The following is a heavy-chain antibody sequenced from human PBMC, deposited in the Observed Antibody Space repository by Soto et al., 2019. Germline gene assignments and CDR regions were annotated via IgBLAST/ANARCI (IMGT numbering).Heavy chain of an antibody. J-gene: IGHJ6*02. D-gene: IGHD3-10*01. CDR2: IKSKTDGGTT. Sequence: GGSLRLSCAASGFTFSNAWMNWVRQAPGKGLEWVGRIKSKTDGGTTDYAAPVKGRFTISRDDSKNTLYLQMNSLKTEDTAVYYCTTRPRSMVRGVNTYYYYGMDVWGQGTTVTVSS. CDR1: GFTFSNAW. V-gene: IGHV3-15*07. CDR3: TTRPRSMVRGVNTYYYYGMDV.